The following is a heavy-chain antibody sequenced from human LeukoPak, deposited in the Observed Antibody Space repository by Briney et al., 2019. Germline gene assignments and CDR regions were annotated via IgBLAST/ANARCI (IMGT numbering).Heavy chain of an antibody. CDR1: GAPISRFY. D-gene: IGHD6-19*01. CDR2: IYNGVPT. CDR3: VQTTGWPGFDY. Sequence: SETLSLTCTTSGAPISRFYWGWVRQPPGKGLEWIGNIYNGVPTFFNPSLKSRVTLSVDTSKTQFSLQLASVTAADTAVYYCVQTTGWPGFDYWGQGILVTVSS. J-gene: IGHJ4*02. V-gene: IGHV4-4*09.